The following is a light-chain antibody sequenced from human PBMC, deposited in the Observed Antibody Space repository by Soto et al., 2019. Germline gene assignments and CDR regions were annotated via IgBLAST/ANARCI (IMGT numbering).Light chain of an antibody. CDR2: EVT. J-gene: IGLJ3*02. V-gene: IGLV2-8*01. CDR1: SSDVGGNDY. Sequence: SVLTKPPSASGSPGQSVTISCTGTSSDVGGNDYVSWYQQHPGKAPKLIIYEVTQRPSGVPDRFSGSKSGNTASLTVSGLQADDEADYYCSSYAGSNNWVFGGGTKLTVL. CDR3: SSYAGSNNWV.